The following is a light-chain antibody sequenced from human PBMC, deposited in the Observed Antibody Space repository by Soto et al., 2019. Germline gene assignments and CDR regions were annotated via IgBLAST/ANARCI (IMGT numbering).Light chain of an antibody. CDR3: QSYDSSLSGPM. Sequence: QPVLTQPPSVSGAPGQRVTISCTGSSSNIGAGYDVHWYQQLPGTAPKLLIYGNINRPSGVPDRFSGSKSGTSASLAITGLQAEDEADYYCQSYDSSLSGPMFGGGTKVTVL. CDR2: GNI. V-gene: IGLV1-40*01. J-gene: IGLJ3*02. CDR1: SSNIGAGYD.